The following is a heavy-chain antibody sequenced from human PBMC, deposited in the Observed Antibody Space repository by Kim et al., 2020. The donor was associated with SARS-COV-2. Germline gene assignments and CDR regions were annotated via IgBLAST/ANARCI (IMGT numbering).Heavy chain of an antibody. CDR2: IYYSGST. J-gene: IGHJ5*02. D-gene: IGHD1-26*01. V-gene: IGHV4-61*01. CDR3: ARDQGGSYGVSS. Sequence: SETLSLTCTVSGGSVSSGSYYWSWIRQPPGKGLEWIGYIYYSGSTTYNPSLKSPVTISVDTSTNPFSLKLSSVTAAHTAVSYCARDQGGSYGVSSWGQGT. CDR1: GGSVSSGSYY.